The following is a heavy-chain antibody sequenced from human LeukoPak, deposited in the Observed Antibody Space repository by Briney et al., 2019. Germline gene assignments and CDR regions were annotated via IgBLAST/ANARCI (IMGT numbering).Heavy chain of an antibody. CDR3: ARDLITVTKGFDI. J-gene: IGHJ3*02. D-gene: IGHD4-17*01. Sequence: SETLSLTCAVSTDSFSSHYWSWIRQPPGKGLEWIGYISYIGSTDYNPSLKSRITISIDTSKNQFSLKLRSVTAADTAVYYCARDLITVTKGFDIWGQGTMVSVSS. CDR2: ISYIGST. CDR1: TDSFSSHY. V-gene: IGHV4-59*11.